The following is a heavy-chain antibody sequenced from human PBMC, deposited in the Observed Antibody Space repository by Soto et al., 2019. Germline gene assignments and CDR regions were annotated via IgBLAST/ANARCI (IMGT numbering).Heavy chain of an antibody. V-gene: IGHV3-30-3*01. J-gene: IGHJ4*02. CDR1: GFSFSRFA. Sequence: QVQLVESGGGVVQPGGSLRLSCAASGFSFSRFAIHWVRQAPGKGLAWVAVISKDGSVIYYADSVKGRFTISRDNSKSSLFLQVNSLTSEDTAVYNCARSMSGAVTDSLGLWCQGTLGTVSS. CDR3: ARSMSGAVTDSLGL. CDR2: ISKDGSVI. D-gene: IGHD2-15*01.